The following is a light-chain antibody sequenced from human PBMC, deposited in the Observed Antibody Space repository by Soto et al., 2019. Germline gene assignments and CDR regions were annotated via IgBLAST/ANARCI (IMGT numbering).Light chain of an antibody. CDR1: NIGSQS. CDR3: QVWDSSSQHVV. CDR2: YDR. V-gene: IGLV3-21*04. J-gene: IGLJ3*02. Sequence: SYELTQPPSVAVAPGQTARITCGGNNIGSQSVHWYQQRPGQAPVLVIFYDRERPSGIPERFSASNPGNTATLTISRVEAGDEADYYCQVWDSSSQHVVFGGGTKVTVL.